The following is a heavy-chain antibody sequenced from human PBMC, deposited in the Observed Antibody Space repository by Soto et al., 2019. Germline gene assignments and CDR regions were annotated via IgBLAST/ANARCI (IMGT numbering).Heavy chain of an antibody. D-gene: IGHD5-18*01. CDR2: IYYSGST. J-gene: IGHJ4*02. CDR3: ARHWDTAMVTVHY. Sequence: PSETLSLTCTVSGGSISSSSYYWGWIRQPPGKGLEWIGSIYYSGSTYYNPSLKSRVTISVDTSKNQFSLKLSSVTAADTAVYYGARHWDTAMVTVHYWGRGTLVTVSS. V-gene: IGHV4-39*01. CDR1: GGSISSSSYY.